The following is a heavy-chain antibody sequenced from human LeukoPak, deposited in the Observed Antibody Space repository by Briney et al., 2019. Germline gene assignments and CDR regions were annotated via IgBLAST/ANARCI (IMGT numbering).Heavy chain of an antibody. Sequence: SETLSLICTVSGGSISSYYWSWIRQPAGKGLEWIGRIYTSGSTNYNPSLKSRVTMSVDTSKNQFSLKLSSVTAADTAVYYCARVRGDSSGYYYGITIFDYWGQGTLVTVSS. J-gene: IGHJ4*02. CDR3: ARVRGDSSGYYYGITIFDY. V-gene: IGHV4-4*07. D-gene: IGHD3-22*01. CDR2: IYTSGST. CDR1: GGSISSYY.